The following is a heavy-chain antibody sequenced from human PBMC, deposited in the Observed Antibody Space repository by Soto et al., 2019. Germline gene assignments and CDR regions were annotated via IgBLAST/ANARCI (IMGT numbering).Heavy chain of an antibody. Sequence: ASVQVSCLASGYIFLSYGISWVRPAPGQGLALMGCISAYNGNTNNAQKLQGRVTMTTATSTTTAYMELRSLRSDDTAVYYYSRTVVAAAIGRWGLYYFDYWGQGTLVTVSS. V-gene: IGHV1-18*01. CDR3: SRTVVAAAIGRWGLYYFDY. CDR2: ISAYNGNT. J-gene: IGHJ4*02. D-gene: IGHD2-2*02. CDR1: GYIFLSYG.